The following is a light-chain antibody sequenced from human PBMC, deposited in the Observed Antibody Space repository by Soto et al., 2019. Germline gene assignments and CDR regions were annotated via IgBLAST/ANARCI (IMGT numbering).Light chain of an antibody. CDR1: SSDVGGYNY. Sequence: QSALTQPASVSGSPGQSITISCTGTSSDVGGYNYVSWYQQHPGKAPKLMIYDVSNRPSGVSNLFSGSKSGNTASLTISGFQAEDEADYYCSSYTSSGPVLFGGGTKVTVL. J-gene: IGLJ2*01. CDR2: DVS. V-gene: IGLV2-14*01. CDR3: SSYTSSGPVL.